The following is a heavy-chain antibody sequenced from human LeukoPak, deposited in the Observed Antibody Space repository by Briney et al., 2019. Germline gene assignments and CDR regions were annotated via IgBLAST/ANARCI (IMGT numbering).Heavy chain of an antibody. Sequence: GGSLRLSCAASGFSFSSYAITWVRQAPGKGLEWASVISGGGGSIHYADSVKGRFTISRDNSKNMVYLRMDSLRAEDTAVYFCARGTSGDTAMRGGLSWFDPWGQGTLVTVSS. CDR3: ARGTSGDTAMRGGLSWFDP. CDR1: GFSFSSYA. V-gene: IGHV3-23*01. J-gene: IGHJ5*02. CDR2: ISGGGGSI. D-gene: IGHD5-18*01.